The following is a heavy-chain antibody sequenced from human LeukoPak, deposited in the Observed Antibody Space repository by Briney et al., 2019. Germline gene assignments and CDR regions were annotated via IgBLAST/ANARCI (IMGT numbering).Heavy chain of an antibody. V-gene: IGHV3-53*01. J-gene: IGHJ4*02. CDR3: ASLSLYSTGDY. CDR2: IYSGGST. D-gene: IGHD6-13*01. Sequence: GGSLRLSCAASGFTFNSYAMKWVRQAPGKGLEWVSVIYSGGSTYYADSVKGRFTISRDNSKNTLYLQMNSLRAEDTAVYYCASLSLYSTGDYWGQGTLVTVSS. CDR1: GFTFNSYA.